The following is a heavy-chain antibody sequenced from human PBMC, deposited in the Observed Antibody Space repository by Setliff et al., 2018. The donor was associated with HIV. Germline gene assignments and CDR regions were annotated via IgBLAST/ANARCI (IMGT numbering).Heavy chain of an antibody. J-gene: IGHJ4*01. D-gene: IGHD5-18*01. V-gene: IGHV3-21*01. CDR2: ISSSSSYI. Sequence: GGSLRLSCAASGFTFSSYSMNWVRQAPGKGLEWVSSISSSSSYIYYADSVKGRFTISRDNAKNSLYLQMNSLRAEDTAVYYCAKLSPGYSYSPTYFDHWGHGTLVTVSS. CDR1: GFTFSSYS. CDR3: AKLSPGYSYSPTYFDH.